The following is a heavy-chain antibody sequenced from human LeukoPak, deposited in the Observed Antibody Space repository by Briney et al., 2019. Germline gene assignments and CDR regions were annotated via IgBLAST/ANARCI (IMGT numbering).Heavy chain of an antibody. CDR1: GYTFTSYG. CDR3: ARTSGDSSGYPNPLDY. Sequence: SVKVSCKASGYTFTSYGISWVRQAPGQGLEWMGGIIPIFGTANYAQKFQGRVTITADESTSTAYMELSSLRSEDTAVYYCARTSGDSSGYPNPLDYWGQGTLVTVSS. V-gene: IGHV1-69*13. J-gene: IGHJ4*02. CDR2: IIPIFGTA. D-gene: IGHD3-22*01.